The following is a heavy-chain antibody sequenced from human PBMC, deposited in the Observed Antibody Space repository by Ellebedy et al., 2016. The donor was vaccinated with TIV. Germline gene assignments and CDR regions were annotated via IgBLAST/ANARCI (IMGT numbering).Heavy chain of an antibody. J-gene: IGHJ4*02. V-gene: IGHV4-31*03. CDR3: ARDEGGSGSLSY. CDR2: IYYSGST. Sequence: MPSETLSLTCTVSGGSISSGAFYWTWIRQRPGKGLEWIGNIYYSGSTYYRPSLKTRVTISLDTSNNQFSLRLNSVTAADTAVYYCARDEGGSGSLSYWGQGSLVTVSS. D-gene: IGHD3-10*01. CDR1: GGSISSGAFY.